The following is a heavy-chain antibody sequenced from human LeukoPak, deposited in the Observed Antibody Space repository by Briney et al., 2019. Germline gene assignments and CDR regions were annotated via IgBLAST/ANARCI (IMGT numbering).Heavy chain of an antibody. CDR2: ISYDGSNK. J-gene: IGHJ4*02. CDR1: GFTFSNYG. D-gene: IGHD2-8*01. CDR3: AKDSNGNFDY. Sequence: GGSLRLSCAASGFTFSNYGMHWVRQAPGKGLEWVAVISYDGSNKYYADSVKGRFTISRDNSKNTLYLQMNSLRAEDTAVYYCAKDSNGNFDYWGQGTLVTVSS. V-gene: IGHV3-30*18.